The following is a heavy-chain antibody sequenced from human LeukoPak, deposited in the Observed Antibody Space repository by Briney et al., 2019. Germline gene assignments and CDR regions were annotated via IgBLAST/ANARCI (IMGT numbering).Heavy chain of an antibody. CDR3: ASLGYGASFNI. D-gene: IGHD5-12*01. Sequence: SETLSLTCTVSGGSISSGGYYWSWIRQPPGKGLEWIGYIYHSGSTYYNPSLKSRVTISVDRSKNQFSLKLSSVTAADTAVYYCASLGYGASFNIWGQGTMVTVSS. CDR2: IYHSGST. CDR1: GGSISSGGYY. V-gene: IGHV4-30-2*01. J-gene: IGHJ3*02.